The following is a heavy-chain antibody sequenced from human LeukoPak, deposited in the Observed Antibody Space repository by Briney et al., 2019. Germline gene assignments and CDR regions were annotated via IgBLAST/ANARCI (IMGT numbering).Heavy chain of an antibody. CDR3: ANYGSGSYRFDP. CDR1: GGSFSGYY. CDR2: IYYSGST. V-gene: IGHV4-59*01. Sequence: SETLSLTCAVYGGSFSGYYWSWIRQPPGKGLEWIGYIYYSGSTNYNPSLKSRVTISVDTSKNQFPLKLSSVTAADTAVYYCANYGSGSYRFDPWGQGTLVTVSS. D-gene: IGHD3-10*01. J-gene: IGHJ5*02.